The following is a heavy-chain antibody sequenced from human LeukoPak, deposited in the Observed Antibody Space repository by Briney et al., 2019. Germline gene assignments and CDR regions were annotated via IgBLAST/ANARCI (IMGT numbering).Heavy chain of an antibody. J-gene: IGHJ4*02. CDR3: ARVPVYDSSGYYSFGVDY. V-gene: IGHV4-34*01. CDR2: INHSGST. CDR1: GGSFSGYY. Sequence: PSETLSLTCAVYGGSFSGYYWSWIRQPPGKGLEWIGEINHSGSTNYNPSLKSRVTISVDTSKNQFSLKLSSVTAADTAVYYCARVPVYDSSGYYSFGVDYWGQGTLVTVSS. D-gene: IGHD3-22*01.